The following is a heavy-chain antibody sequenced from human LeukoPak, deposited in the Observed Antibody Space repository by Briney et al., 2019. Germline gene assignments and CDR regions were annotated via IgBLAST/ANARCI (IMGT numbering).Heavy chain of an antibody. J-gene: IGHJ3*02. CDR1: GFTFSSYV. Sequence: GGSLRLSCAASGFTFSSYVMSWVRQPPGEGLEWVSVSSGPGGSTYYADSVKGRFTISRDNAKKSLYLQMNSLRAEDTAVYYCARGHSGSYQGTDAFDIWGQGTMVTVSS. CDR2: SSGPGGST. CDR3: ARGHSGSYQGTDAFDI. V-gene: IGHV3-23*01. D-gene: IGHD1-26*01.